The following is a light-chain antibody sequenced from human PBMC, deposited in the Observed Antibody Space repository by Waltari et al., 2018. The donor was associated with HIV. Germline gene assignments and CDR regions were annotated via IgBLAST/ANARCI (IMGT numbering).Light chain of an antibody. J-gene: IGLJ3*02. Sequence: SVSGSPGQSITISCTGTSSDVGGYNYVSWYQQHPGKAPKLMIYEVSNRPSGVSNRFSGSKSGNTASLTISGLQAEDEADYYCSSYTSSSTRVFGGGTKLTVL. V-gene: IGLV2-14*01. CDR2: EVS. CDR3: SSYTSSSTRV. CDR1: SSDVGGYNY.